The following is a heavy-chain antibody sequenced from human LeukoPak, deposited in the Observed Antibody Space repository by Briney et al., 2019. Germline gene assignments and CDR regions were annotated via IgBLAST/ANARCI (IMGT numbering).Heavy chain of an antibody. D-gene: IGHD2-15*01. CDR3: ARGCSGGSCYVIDY. CDR1: GYTFTSYY. Sequence: EASVKVSCKASGYTFTSYYMHWVRQAPGQGLEWMALINLNSGSTTYAQKFQDRVTVTRDTSTSTVYMELSSLKSEDTAVYYCARGCSGGSCYVIDYWGQGTLVTVSS. V-gene: IGHV1-46*01. J-gene: IGHJ4*02. CDR2: INLNSGST.